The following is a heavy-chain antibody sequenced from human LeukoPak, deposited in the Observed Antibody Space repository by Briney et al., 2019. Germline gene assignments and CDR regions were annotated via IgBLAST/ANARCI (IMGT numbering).Heavy chain of an antibody. CDR1: GFTIGKSD. D-gene: IGHD1-26*01. Sequence: GGSLRLSCATSGFTIGKSDMAWVRQAPGKGLEWVGRIRSKANNYATAYATSVKGRFTLSRDDSKNTAYLQMNSLKTEDTAVYYCIRGAASGSYYGFDVWGQGATVTVSS. CDR2: IRSKANNYAT. J-gene: IGHJ6*02. CDR3: IRGAASGSYYGFDV. V-gene: IGHV3-73*01.